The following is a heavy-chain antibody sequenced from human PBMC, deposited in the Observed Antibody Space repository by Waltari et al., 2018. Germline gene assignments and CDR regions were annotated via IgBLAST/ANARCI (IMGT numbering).Heavy chain of an antibody. CDR1: GGSISSYY. V-gene: IGHV4-59*01. Sequence: QVQLQESGPGLVKPSETLSLTCTVSGGSISSYYWSWIRQPPGKGLEWIGYIYYSGSTNYNPSLKSRVTISVDTSKNQFSLKLSSVTAADTAVYYCASLYSGSYYFDYWGQGTLVTVSS. D-gene: IGHD1-26*01. CDR2: IYYSGST. CDR3: ASLYSGSYYFDY. J-gene: IGHJ4*02.